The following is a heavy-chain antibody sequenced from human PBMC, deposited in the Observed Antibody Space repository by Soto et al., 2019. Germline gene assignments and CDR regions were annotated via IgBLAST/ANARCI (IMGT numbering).Heavy chain of an antibody. Sequence: QVQLVESGGGVIQPGRSLRLSCAASGFKFSSYNMHWVRQPPGKWLEWVAFLRHDGSDDDYVDSVKGRFATARDNSKNTLYLQMNSLGAEDTAVYYCARDGQQGSPFAFDMWGQGTMVTVSS. CDR2: LRHDGSDD. CDR1: GFKFSSYN. D-gene: IGHD6-13*01. CDR3: ARDGQQGSPFAFDM. J-gene: IGHJ3*02. V-gene: IGHV3-33*01.